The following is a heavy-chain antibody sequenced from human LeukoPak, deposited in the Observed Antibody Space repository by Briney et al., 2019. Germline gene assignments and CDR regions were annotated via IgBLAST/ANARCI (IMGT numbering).Heavy chain of an antibody. CDR3: APGGIGSPGNY. J-gene: IGHJ4*02. Sequence: PGGSLRLSCAASGFTVSSSYMSWVRQAPGKGLEWVSAISDSGGNTYYADSVKGRFTISRDNSKNTLYLQMNSLRAEDTAVYYCAPGGIGSPGNYWGQGTLVTVSS. CDR1: GFTVSSSY. CDR2: ISDSGGNT. V-gene: IGHV3-23*01. D-gene: IGHD3-3*02.